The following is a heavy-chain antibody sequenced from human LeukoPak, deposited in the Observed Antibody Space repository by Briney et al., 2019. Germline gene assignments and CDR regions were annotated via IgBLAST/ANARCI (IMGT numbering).Heavy chain of an antibody. D-gene: IGHD3-22*01. CDR1: GFTFSSYW. CDR2: IKQDGSEK. V-gene: IGHV3-7*01. J-gene: IGHJ6*02. CDR3: ARDHRRVITEDYYYYYGMDV. Sequence: GGSLRLSCAASGFTFSSYWMSWVRQAPGKGLEWVANIKQDGSEKYYVDSVKGRFTTSRDNAKNSLYLQMNSLRAEDAAVYYCARDHRRVITEDYYYYYGMDVWGQGTTVTVSS.